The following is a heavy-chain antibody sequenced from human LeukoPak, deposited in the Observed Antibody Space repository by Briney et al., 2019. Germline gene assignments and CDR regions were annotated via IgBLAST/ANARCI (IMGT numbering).Heavy chain of an antibody. D-gene: IGHD2-15*01. CDR2: IMQDGSKK. Sequence: AGSLRLSCAASGFTFSSYWMGWVRQAPGKGLEWVANIMQDGSKKYYVDSVKGRFTISRDNAKNSLYLQMNGLRAEDTAMYHCARLGYPSGMDVWGQGTTVTVSS. CDR3: ARLGYPSGMDV. V-gene: IGHV3-7*05. CDR1: GFTFSSYW. J-gene: IGHJ6*02.